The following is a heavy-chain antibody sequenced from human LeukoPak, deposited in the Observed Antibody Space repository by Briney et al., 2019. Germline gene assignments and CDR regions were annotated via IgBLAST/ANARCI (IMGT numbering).Heavy chain of an antibody. J-gene: IGHJ4*02. D-gene: IGHD5-24*01. Sequence: PGESLKISCKGSGYSFIRYWIGWVRQMPGKGLEWMGIIYPGDSDTRYSPSFQGQVTISVDKSITTAYLQWSSLKASDTAMHYCARQRDGYSYDYWGQGTLVTVSS. CDR3: ARQRDGYSYDY. CDR2: IYPGDSDT. V-gene: IGHV5-51*01. CDR1: GYSFIRYW.